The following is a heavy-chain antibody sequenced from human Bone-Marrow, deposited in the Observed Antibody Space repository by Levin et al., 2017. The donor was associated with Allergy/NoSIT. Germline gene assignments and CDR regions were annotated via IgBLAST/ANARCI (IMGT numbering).Heavy chain of an antibody. CDR2: VSAYSGNT. CDR3: ARGHFPYYYYGMDV. J-gene: IGHJ6*02. CDR1: GFTFTTYG. V-gene: IGHV1-18*01. Sequence: ASVKVSCKASGFTFTTYGLTWVRQAPGRGLEWMGWVSAYSGNTNYALNLQDRVTMTTDTATNTAYMELSSLRSADTAIYYCARGHFPYYYYGMDVWGQGTTVVVSS.